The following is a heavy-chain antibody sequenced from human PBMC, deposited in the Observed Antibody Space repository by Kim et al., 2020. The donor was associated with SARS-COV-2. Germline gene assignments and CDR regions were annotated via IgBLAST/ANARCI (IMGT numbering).Heavy chain of an antibody. CDR2: ISYSGIT. Sequence: SETLSLTCTVSDGSITNNFWTWVRQTPGKGLEWIGYISYSGITKYNPSLKSRVTMSLDTSKNQFSLKLSSLTAADTAVYFCSRLVNADYGDYPFDYWGQGTLVTVSS. CDR1: DGSITNNF. J-gene: IGHJ4*02. D-gene: IGHD4-17*01. V-gene: IGHV4-59*12. CDR3: SRLVNADYGDYPFDY.